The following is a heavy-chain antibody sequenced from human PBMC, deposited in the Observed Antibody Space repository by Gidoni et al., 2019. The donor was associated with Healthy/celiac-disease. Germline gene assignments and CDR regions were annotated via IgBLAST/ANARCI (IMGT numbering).Heavy chain of an antibody. CDR3: ARVVVIARSLDY. CDR1: GYTFTSYG. J-gene: IGHJ4*02. CDR2: ISAYNGNT. Sequence: QVQLVQSGAEVKKPGASVKVSCKASGYTFTSYGISWVRQSPGQGLEWMGCISAYNGNTNYAQKLQCRGTKTTDTSTSTAYMELRSLRSDDTAVYYCARVVVIARSLDYWGQGTLVNVSS. V-gene: IGHV1-18*01. D-gene: IGHD2-21*01.